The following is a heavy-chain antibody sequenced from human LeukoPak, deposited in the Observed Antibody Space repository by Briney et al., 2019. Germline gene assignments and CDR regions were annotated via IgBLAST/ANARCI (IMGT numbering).Heavy chain of an antibody. D-gene: IGHD6-19*01. Sequence: PGGSLRLSCAASGFTFSSYSMNWVRQAPGKGLEWVSSISSSSIYIYYADSVKGRFTISRDNAKKSVHLQMNSLRAEDTAVYYCAKDRLRYSSGWHATDYWGQGTLVTVSS. CDR3: AKDRLRYSSGWHATDY. CDR2: ISSSSIYI. V-gene: IGHV3-21*01. CDR1: GFTFSSYS. J-gene: IGHJ4*02.